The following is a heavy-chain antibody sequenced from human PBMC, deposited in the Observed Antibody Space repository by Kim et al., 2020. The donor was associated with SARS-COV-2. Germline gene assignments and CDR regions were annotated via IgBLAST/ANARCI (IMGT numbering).Heavy chain of an antibody. J-gene: IGHJ6*02. CDR3: ARFTWTPYSYYGMDV. V-gene: IGHV4-59*01. Sequence: PSLHSRVTISVDTSKNQFSLKLRSVTAADTAIYYCARFTWTPYSYYGMDVWGQGTTVTVSS. D-gene: IGHD3-16*01.